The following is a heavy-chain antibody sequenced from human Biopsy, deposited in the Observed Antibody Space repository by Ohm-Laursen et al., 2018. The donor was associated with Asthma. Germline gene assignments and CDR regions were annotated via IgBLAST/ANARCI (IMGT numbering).Heavy chain of an antibody. D-gene: IGHD3-10*01. CDR1: GYTFNSAG. Sequence: GASVKVPCKTSGYTFNSAGITWVRQAPGQGLEWMGWISVYNGNTKVAQKLQDRDTMITDTSTSTAYMELRSLRSDDTAVYFCARAVDYSHYYGIDVWGQGTTVTVS. J-gene: IGHJ6*02. CDR2: ISVYNGNT. CDR3: ARAVDYSHYYGIDV. V-gene: IGHV1-18*01.